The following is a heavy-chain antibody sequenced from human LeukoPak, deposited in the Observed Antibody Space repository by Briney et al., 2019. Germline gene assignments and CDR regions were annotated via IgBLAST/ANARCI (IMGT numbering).Heavy chain of an antibody. CDR2: IKQDGSEK. D-gene: IGHD5-12*01. CDR1: GFTFSSYW. J-gene: IGHJ4*02. CDR3: ARDVGGYSGYDSVRTLYYFDY. V-gene: IGHV3-7*01. Sequence: PGGSLRLSCAASGFTFSSYWMSWVRQAPGKGLEWVANIKQDGSEKYYVDSVKGRFTISRDNAKNSLYLQMSSLRAEDTAVYYCARDVGGYSGYDSVRTLYYFDYWGQGTLVTVSS.